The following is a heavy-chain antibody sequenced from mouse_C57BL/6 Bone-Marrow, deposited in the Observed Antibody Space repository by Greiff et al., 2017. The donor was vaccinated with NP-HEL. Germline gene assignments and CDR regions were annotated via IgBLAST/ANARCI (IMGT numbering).Heavy chain of an antibody. J-gene: IGHJ3*01. V-gene: IGHV2-2*01. CDR2: IWSGGST. Sequence: QVQLKESGPGLVQPSQSLSITCTVSGFSLTSYGVHWVRQSPGKGLEWLGVIWSGGSTDYNAAFITRLSISKENSKSQVFFKMNSLQADDTAIYYCARNSLYYGSPAWFAYWGQGTLVTVSA. D-gene: IGHD2-1*01. CDR3: ARNSLYYGSPAWFAY. CDR1: GFSLTSYG.